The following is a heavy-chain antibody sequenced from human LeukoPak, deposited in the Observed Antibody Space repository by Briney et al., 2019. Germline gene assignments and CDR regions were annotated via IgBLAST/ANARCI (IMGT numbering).Heavy chain of an antibody. V-gene: IGHV4-39*01. CDR1: GGSISSSSYY. CDR3: ASSTAMAPGLFDY. D-gene: IGHD5-18*01. Sequence: SETLSLTCTVSGGSISSSSYYWGWIRQPPGKGLEWIGSIYYSGCTYYNPSLKSRVTISVDTSKNQFSLKLSSVTAADTAVYYCASSTAMAPGLFDYWGQGTLVTVSS. J-gene: IGHJ4*02. CDR2: IYYSGCT.